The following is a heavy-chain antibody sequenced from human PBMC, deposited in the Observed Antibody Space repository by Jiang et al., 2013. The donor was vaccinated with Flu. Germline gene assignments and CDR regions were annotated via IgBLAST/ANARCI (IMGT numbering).Heavy chain of an antibody. CDR3: ARVPTVTTRSNWFDP. J-gene: IGHJ5*02. V-gene: IGHV1-3*01. CDR1: GYTFTSYA. CDR2: INAGNGNT. D-gene: IGHD4-17*01. Sequence: SVKVSCKASGYTFTSYAMHWVRQAPGQRLEWMGWINAGNGNTKYSQKFQGRVTITRDTSASTAYMELSSLRSEDTAVYYCARVPTVTTRSNWFDPWGQGTLVTVSS.